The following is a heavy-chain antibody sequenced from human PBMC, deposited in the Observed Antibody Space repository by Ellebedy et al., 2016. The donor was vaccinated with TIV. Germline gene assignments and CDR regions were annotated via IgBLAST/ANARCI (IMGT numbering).Heavy chain of an antibody. CDR2: ISAYNGNT. V-gene: IGHV1-18*01. Sequence: ASVKVSCKASGYTFTSYGISWVRQAPGQGLEWMGWISAYNGNTNYAQKLQGRVTMTTDTSTSTAYMELRSLRSDDTAVYYCARMGGRMDFDWSAFVGVDYWGQGTLVTVSS. CDR1: GYTFTSYG. CDR3: ARMGGRMDFDWSAFVGVDY. D-gene: IGHD3-9*01. J-gene: IGHJ4*02.